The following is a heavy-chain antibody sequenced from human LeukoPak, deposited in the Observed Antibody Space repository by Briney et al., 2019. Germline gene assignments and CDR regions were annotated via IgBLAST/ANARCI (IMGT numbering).Heavy chain of an antibody. Sequence: PGASLRLSCAASGFTFSSYAMSRVRQAPGKGLEWVSGLSGSGDSTYYADSVKGRFTISRDNSKNTLYLQMNSLRAEDTAVYYCAKQGGYDFGWFDPWGQGTLVTVSS. CDR1: GFTFSSYA. V-gene: IGHV3-23*01. CDR3: AKQGGYDFGWFDP. J-gene: IGHJ5*02. CDR2: LSGSGDST. D-gene: IGHD5-12*01.